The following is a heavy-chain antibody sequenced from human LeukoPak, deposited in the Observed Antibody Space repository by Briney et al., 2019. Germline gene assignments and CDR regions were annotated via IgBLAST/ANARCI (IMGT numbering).Heavy chain of an antibody. CDR1: GFTFSSYS. J-gene: IGHJ6*02. CDR2: ISSSSSTI. D-gene: IGHD6-13*01. CDR3: ARLAAAGTLLTRYYYYGMDV. V-gene: IGHV3-48*02. Sequence: QPGGSLRLSCAASGFTFSSYSMNWVRQAPGKGLEWVSYISSSSSTIYYADSVKGRFTISRDNAKNSLYLQMNSLRDEDTAVYYCARLAAAGTLLTRYYYYGMDVWGQGTTVTVSS.